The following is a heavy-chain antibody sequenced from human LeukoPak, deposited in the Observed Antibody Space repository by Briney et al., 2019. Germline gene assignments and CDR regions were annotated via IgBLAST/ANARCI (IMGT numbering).Heavy chain of an antibody. CDR1: GFTFSSYT. V-gene: IGHV3-21*01. CDR3: VRDRSGSYPYYFDF. Sequence: GGSLRLSCAASGFTFSSYTMNWVRQAPGKWLGWVSSIAGSSGYISYADSVKGRFTISRDNAKNSLYLEMNSLRAEDTAVYFCVRDRSGSYPYYFDFWGQGTLVTASS. D-gene: IGHD1-26*01. CDR2: IAGSSGYI. J-gene: IGHJ4*02.